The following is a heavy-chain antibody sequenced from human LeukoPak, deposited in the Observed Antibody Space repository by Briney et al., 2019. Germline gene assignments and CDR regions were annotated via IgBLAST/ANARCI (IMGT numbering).Heavy chain of an antibody. Sequence: QAGGSLRLSCAASGFTFSSYAMHWVRQAPGKGREWVAVISYDGSNKYYADSVKGRFTISRDNPKNTLYLQMNSLRAEDTAVYYCARDSFSNGIAVAGTAFGIWGQGTMVTVS. CDR2: ISYDGSNK. CDR3: ARDSFSNGIAVAGTAFGI. CDR1: GFTFSSYA. V-gene: IGHV3-30-3*01. D-gene: IGHD6-19*01. J-gene: IGHJ3*02.